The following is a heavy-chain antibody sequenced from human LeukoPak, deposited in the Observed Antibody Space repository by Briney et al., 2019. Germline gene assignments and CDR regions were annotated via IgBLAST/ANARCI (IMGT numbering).Heavy chain of an antibody. CDR3: AKDLVGADY. J-gene: IGHJ4*02. CDR1: QFTFGNYA. Sequence: GGSLRLSCAASQFTFGNYAMSWVRLAPGKGLEWVSAISGSGGSTYYADSVKGRFTISRDNSKNTLYLHMNSLRAEDTAVYYCAKDLVGADYWGQGTLVTVSS. D-gene: IGHD1-26*01. CDR2: ISGSGGST. V-gene: IGHV3-23*01.